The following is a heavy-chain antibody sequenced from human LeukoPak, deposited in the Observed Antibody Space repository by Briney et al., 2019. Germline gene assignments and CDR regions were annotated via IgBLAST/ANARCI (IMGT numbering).Heavy chain of an antibody. CDR1: GYSISSGHY. D-gene: IGHD4-17*01. CDR3: ARAGTNLGDYDY. V-gene: IGHV4-38-2*02. J-gene: IGHJ4*02. CDR2: MFHSGST. Sequence: SETLSLTCTVSGYSISSGHYWAWIRQSPEKGLECIATMFHSGSTYYNPSLRSRVTTLVDTSKNEFSLNLSSVTAADTAVYYCARAGTNLGDYDYWGQGTLVTVSS.